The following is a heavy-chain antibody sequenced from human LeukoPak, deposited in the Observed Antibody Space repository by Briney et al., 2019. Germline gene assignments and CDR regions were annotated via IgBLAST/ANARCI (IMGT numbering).Heavy chain of an antibody. CDR2: ISGSGGGT. Sequence: PGGSLRLSCAASGFTFNSYAMSWVRQAPEKGLEWVATISGSGGGTYYADSVKGRFTISRDDSKNTLYLQMNSLRAEDTAVYYCAKDLGRYRNNYFDYWGQGTLVTVCS. CDR3: AKDLGRYRNNYFDY. CDR1: GFTFNSYA. D-gene: IGHD1-26*01. J-gene: IGHJ4*02. V-gene: IGHV3-23*01.